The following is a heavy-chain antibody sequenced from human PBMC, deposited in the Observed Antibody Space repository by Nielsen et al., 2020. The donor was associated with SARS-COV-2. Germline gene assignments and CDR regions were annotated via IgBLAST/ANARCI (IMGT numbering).Heavy chain of an antibody. J-gene: IGHJ2*01. CDR3: VRGHFDL. V-gene: IGHV3-48*02. Sequence: GESLKISCAAPGFTFSGNDLSWVRQAPGRGLEWISYLSSSGSATYYADSVKGRFTISRDDATNSLYLQMNSLRDEDTAVYYCVRGHFDLWRRGTLVTVSS. CDR1: GFTFSGND. CDR2: LSSSGSAT.